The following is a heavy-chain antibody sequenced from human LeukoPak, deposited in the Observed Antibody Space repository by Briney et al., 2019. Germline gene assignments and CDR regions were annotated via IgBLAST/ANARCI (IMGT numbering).Heavy chain of an antibody. J-gene: IGHJ4*02. V-gene: IGHV1-69*01. D-gene: IGHD3-16*02. CDR2: IIPIFGTA. Sequence: GASVTVSFKASGGTFSSYAISWVRQAPGRGLEWMGGIIPIFGTANYAQKFQGRVTITADESTSTAYMELSSLRSEDTGVYYCARDRLTSRLRLGELSLGWYYFDYWGQGTLVTVSS. CDR3: ARDRLTSRLRLGELSLGWYYFDY. CDR1: GGTFSSYA.